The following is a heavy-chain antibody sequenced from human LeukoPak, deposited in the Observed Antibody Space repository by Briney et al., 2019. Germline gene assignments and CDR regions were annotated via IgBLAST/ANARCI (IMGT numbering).Heavy chain of an antibody. CDR3: ASGVDTAMVTLTFDY. CDR1: GFTFSSYA. CDR2: ISSSNSYI. V-gene: IGHV3-21*01. Sequence: GGSLRLSCAASGFTFSSYAMSWVRQAPGKGLEWVSSISSSNSYIYYADSVKGRFTISRDNAKNSLYLQMNSLRAEDTAVYYCASGVDTAMVTLTFDYWGQGTLVTVSS. D-gene: IGHD5-18*01. J-gene: IGHJ4*02.